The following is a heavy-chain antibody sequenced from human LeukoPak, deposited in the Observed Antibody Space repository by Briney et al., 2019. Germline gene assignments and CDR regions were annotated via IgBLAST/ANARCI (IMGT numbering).Heavy chain of an antibody. CDR2: IKHDGSDK. CDR1: GFTFSNDW. D-gene: IGHD3-16*01. V-gene: IGHV3-7*04. CDR3: ARDTYYYDN. J-gene: IGHJ4*02. Sequence: GGSLRPSCAASGFTFSNDWMSWVRQAPGKGLEWVANIKHDGSDKYYVDSVKARFTISRDNAKNSLYLQVNSLRAEDTAVYYCARDTYYYDNWGQGTLVTVSS.